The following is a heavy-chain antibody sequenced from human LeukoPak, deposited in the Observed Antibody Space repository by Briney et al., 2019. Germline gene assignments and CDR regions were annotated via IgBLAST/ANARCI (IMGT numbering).Heavy chain of an antibody. J-gene: IGHJ4*02. D-gene: IGHD3-22*01. V-gene: IGHV1-69*01. CDR2: IIPIFGTA. CDR1: GGTFSSYA. CDR3: ASGYSPFFVDY. Sequence: SVKVSCKASGGTFSSYAISWVRQAPGQGLEWMGGIIPIFGTANYAQKFQGRVTITADEPTSTAYMELSSLRSEDTAVYYCASGYSPFFVDYWGQGTLVTVSS.